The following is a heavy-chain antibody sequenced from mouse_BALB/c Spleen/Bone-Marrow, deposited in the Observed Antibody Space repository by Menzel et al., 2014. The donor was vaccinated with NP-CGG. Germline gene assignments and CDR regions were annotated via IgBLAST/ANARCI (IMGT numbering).Heavy chain of an antibody. CDR2: IDPSDSET. D-gene: IGHD2-10*02. CDR3: TRKYGKGGDF. Sequence: QVQLQQSGAELVRPGASVKLFCKASGYTFTGYWMNWVKQRPGQGLEWIGMIDPSDSETHYNRMFRDKATLTVDKSSSTAYMQLSSLTSEDSAVYYCTRKYGKGGDFWGQGTTLTVSS. V-gene: IGHV1-61*01. J-gene: IGHJ2*01. CDR1: GYTFTGYW.